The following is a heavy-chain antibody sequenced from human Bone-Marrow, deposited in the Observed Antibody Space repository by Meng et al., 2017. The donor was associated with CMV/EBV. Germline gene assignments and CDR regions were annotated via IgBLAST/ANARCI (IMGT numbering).Heavy chain of an antibody. CDR1: GGTFSSYA. CDR3: AREKLELGNWFDP. Sequence: SGKVSCKASGGTFSSYAISWVRQAPGQGLEWMGGIIPIFGTANYAQKFQGRVTITTDESTSTAYMELSSLRSEDTAVYYCAREKLELGNWFDPWSQGTLVTGSS. D-gene: IGHD1-7*01. V-gene: IGHV1-69*05. J-gene: IGHJ5*02. CDR2: IIPIFGTA.